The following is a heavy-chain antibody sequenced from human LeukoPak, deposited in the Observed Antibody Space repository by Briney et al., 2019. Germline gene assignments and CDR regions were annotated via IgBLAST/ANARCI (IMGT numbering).Heavy chain of an antibody. CDR3: ARTIAVAGNFVY. Sequence: ASVKVSCKASGYTFTNYYMHWVGQAPGQGLEWMGIINPSCGGTSYAQKLQGRVTMTRDTSTSTVYMELSSLRSEDSAVYYCARTIAVAGNFVYWGQGTLVTVSS. V-gene: IGHV1-46*04. D-gene: IGHD6-19*01. CDR1: GYTFTNYY. CDR2: INPSCGGT. J-gene: IGHJ4*02.